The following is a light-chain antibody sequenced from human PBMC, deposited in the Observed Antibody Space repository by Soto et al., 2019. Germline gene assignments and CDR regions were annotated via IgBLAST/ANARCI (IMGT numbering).Light chain of an antibody. Sequence: DLVLTQSPDSLAVSLGERATIPCKSSQILFYSSSNKNFLAWYQQKPGQPPKLLIYWASLRESGVPDRFSGSGSGTDFTLTISSLQAGDVAVYYCQQYYSTPTFGGGTKVDI. V-gene: IGKV4-1*01. CDR1: QILFYSSSNKNF. CDR3: QQYYSTPT. CDR2: WAS. J-gene: IGKJ4*01.